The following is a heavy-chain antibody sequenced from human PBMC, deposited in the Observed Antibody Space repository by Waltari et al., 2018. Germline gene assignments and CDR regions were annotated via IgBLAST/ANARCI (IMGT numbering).Heavy chain of an antibody. J-gene: IGHJ6*04. V-gene: IGHV3-74*01. Sequence: EVQLVESGGGLVQPGGSLRLSCAASGFTFSSYWMHWVRQAPGKGLVCVSRVNSDGGNTSYADSVKVRFTIARDNAKNSLYLKMNSRRAEDTAVYYCARDVSKPPLVYYGMDVWGEGTTVTVSS. CDR2: VNSDGGNT. CDR1: GFTFSSYW. CDR3: ARDVSKPPLVYYGMDV.